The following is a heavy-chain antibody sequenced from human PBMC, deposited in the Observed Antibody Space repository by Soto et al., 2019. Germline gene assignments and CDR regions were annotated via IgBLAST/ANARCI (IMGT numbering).Heavy chain of an antibody. D-gene: IGHD6-19*01. CDR3: ARDNLGYSSGWYYDY. J-gene: IGHJ4*02. Sequence: GASVKVSCKASGGTFSSYAISWVRQAPGQGLEWMGGIIPIFGTANYAQKFQGRVTITADESTSTAYMELSSLRSEDTAVYYCARDNLGYSSGWYYDYWGQGTLVTVSS. CDR2: IIPIFGTA. CDR1: GGTFSSYA. V-gene: IGHV1-69*13.